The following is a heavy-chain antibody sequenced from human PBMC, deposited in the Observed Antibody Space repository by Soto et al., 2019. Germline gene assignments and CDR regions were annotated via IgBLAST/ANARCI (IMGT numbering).Heavy chain of an antibody. Sequence: GASVKVSCKASGYTFTGYYMHWVRQAPGQGLEWMGWINPNSGGTNYAQKFQGWVTMTRDTSISTAYMELSRLRSDDTAVYYCARDSAGGSGIVFDFWGQGTLVTVSS. CDR3: ARDSAGGSGIVFDF. CDR1: GYTFTGYY. CDR2: INPNSGGT. V-gene: IGHV1-2*04. J-gene: IGHJ4*02. D-gene: IGHD1-1*01.